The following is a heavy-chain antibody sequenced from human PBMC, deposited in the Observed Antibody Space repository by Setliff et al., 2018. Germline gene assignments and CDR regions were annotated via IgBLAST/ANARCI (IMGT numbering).Heavy chain of an antibody. CDR1: GYSISSGYI. J-gene: IGHJ4*02. CDR3: ARDLGHGGDSDY. D-gene: IGHD2-21*02. CDR2: IGHTGSI. Sequence: SETLSLTCTVSGYSISSGYIWGWIRQPPGKGLAWVGNIGHTGSINYNPSLKSRLTSSRDTSKNQVSLKLNSVTATDTAVYYCARDLGHGGDSDYWGQGILVTVSS. V-gene: IGHV4-38-2*02.